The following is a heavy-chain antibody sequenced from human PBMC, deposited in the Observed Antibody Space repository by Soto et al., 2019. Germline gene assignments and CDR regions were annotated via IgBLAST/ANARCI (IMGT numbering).Heavy chain of an antibody. Sequence: EVQLVESGGGSVQPGGSLRLSCAASGFTFSSYSMNWVRQAPGKGLEWVSYISSSSSTIYYADSVKGRFTISRDNAKNSLYLQMNSLRAEDTAVYYCARASPDIYYYYYYMDVWGKGTTVTVSS. J-gene: IGHJ6*03. D-gene: IGHD3-9*01. CDR2: ISSSSSTI. V-gene: IGHV3-48*01. CDR3: ARASPDIYYYYYYMDV. CDR1: GFTFSSYS.